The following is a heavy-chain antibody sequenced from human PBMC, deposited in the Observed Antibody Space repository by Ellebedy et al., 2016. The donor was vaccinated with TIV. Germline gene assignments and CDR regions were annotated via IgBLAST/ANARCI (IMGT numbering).Heavy chain of an antibody. J-gene: IGHJ4*02. Sequence: SETLSLTCIVSGASVSSGSYFRSWIRQPPGKGLEWIGYIYHSGSTNYNPSLKSRVTLSVDTSKSQFSLKMNSVTAAGTAMYFCGSNNRNWGQGTLVTVSS. D-gene: IGHD1-14*01. CDR1: GASVSSGSYF. V-gene: IGHV4-61*01. CDR2: IYHSGST. CDR3: GSNNRN.